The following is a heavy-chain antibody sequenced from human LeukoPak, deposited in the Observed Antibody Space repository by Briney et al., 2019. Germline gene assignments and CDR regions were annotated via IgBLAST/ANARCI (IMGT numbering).Heavy chain of an antibody. V-gene: IGHV3-7*05. CDR3: ARDWRRYGTYDY. Sequence: GGSLRLSCAASGFTFSSYWMSWVRQAPGKGLEWVATIKHDGSDKYYVDSVKGRFTISRDNAKDSLYLQMNSLRAEDTALYYCARDWRRYGTYDYWGQGTLVTVSS. D-gene: IGHD5-18*01. J-gene: IGHJ4*02. CDR1: GFTFSSYW. CDR2: IKHDGSDK.